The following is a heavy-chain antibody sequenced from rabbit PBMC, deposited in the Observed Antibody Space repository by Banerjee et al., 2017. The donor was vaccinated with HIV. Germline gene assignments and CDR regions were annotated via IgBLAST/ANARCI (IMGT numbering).Heavy chain of an antibody. CDR2: INAVTGKA. V-gene: IGHV1S45*01. Sequence: QEQLVESRGGLVKPGGSLKLSCTASGFSFSNKAVMCWVRQAPGKGLEWIACINAVTGKAVYATWAKGRYTFSKTSSTTVTLQMTSLTAADTATYFCARDTSSSFSSYGMDLWGQGTLVTVS. CDR1: GFSFSNKAV. D-gene: IGHD1-1*01. CDR3: ARDTSSSFSSYGMDL. J-gene: IGHJ6*01.